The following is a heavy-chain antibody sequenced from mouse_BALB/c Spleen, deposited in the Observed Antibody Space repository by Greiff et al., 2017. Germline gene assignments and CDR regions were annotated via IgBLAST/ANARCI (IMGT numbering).Heavy chain of an antibody. J-gene: IGHJ3*01. CDR2: ISYSGST. CDR1: GYSITSDYA. V-gene: IGHV3-2*02. D-gene: IGHD3-1*01. Sequence: EVKLVESGPGLVKPSQSLSLTCTVTGYSITSDYAWNWIRQFPGNKLEWMGYISYSGSTSYNPSLKSRISITRDTSKNQFFLQLNSVTTEDTATYYCAREGSSGYVPWFAYWGQGTLVTVSA. CDR3: AREGSSGYVPWFAY.